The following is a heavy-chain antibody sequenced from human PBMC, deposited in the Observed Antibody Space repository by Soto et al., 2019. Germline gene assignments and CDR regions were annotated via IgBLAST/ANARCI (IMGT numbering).Heavy chain of an antibody. CDR1: GGSISSENYH. J-gene: IGHJ6*02. D-gene: IGHD1-26*01. V-gene: IGHV4-39*01. CDR2: MYYSGST. CDR3: VRRQFQLPLYYYYYGFDV. Sequence: SETLSLTCTVSGGSISSENYHWGWIRQPPGKGLEWIGSMYYSGSTYYNPSLKSRVTISADTSKSQLSLKLSSMTAADTAVYYCVRRQFQLPLYYYYYGFDVWGQGATVTVSS.